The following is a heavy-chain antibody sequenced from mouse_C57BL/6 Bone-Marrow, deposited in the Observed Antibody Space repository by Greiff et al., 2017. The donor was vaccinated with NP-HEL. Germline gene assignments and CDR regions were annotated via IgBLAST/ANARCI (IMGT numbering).Heavy chain of an antibody. V-gene: IGHV1-74*01. D-gene: IGHD1-1*01. J-gene: IGHJ4*01. CDR3: AMRGLLRYGAMDY. Sequence: VQLQQPGAELVKPGASVKVSCKASGYTFTSYWMPWVKQRPGQGLEWIGRLHPSDSDTNYNQKFTGKATLTVDKSSSTAYMQLSSLTSEDSAVYYCAMRGLLRYGAMDYWGQGTSVTVSS. CDR2: LHPSDSDT. CDR1: GYTFTSYW.